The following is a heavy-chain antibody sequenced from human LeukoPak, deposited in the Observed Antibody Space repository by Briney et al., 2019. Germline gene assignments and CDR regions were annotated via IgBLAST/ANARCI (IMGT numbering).Heavy chain of an antibody. CDR2: IYYSGST. CDR1: GGSISSYY. V-gene: IGHV4-59*12. CDR3: ARDPYSGSYGADYYYYMDV. J-gene: IGHJ6*03. Sequence: PSETLSLTCTVSGGSISSYYWSWIRQPPGKGLEWIGYIYYSGSTNYNPSLKSRVTMSVDTSKNQFSLKLSSVTAADTAVYYCARDPYSGSYGADYYYYMDVWGKGTTVTISS. D-gene: IGHD1-26*01.